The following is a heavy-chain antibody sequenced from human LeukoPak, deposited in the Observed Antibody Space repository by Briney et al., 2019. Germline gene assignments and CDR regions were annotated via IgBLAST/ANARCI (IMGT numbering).Heavy chain of an antibody. Sequence: GGSLRLSCAASGFTFSSYYMTWVRQAPGQGLEWVSVIYFGGTTYYADSVKGRFTISRDNSKNTVYLQMNSLRVEDTAVYYCARGDGVYVYWGQGTLVTVSS. CDR1: GFTFSSYY. D-gene: IGHD5/OR15-5a*01. CDR2: IYFGGTT. V-gene: IGHV3-53*01. J-gene: IGHJ4*02. CDR3: ARGDGVYVY.